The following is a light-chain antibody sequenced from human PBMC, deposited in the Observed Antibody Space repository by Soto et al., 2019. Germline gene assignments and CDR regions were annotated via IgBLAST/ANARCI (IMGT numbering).Light chain of an antibody. CDR2: DAS. CDR1: QSVSSY. CDR3: QQRSNWPRT. V-gene: IGKV3-11*01. Sequence: EIVLTQSPATLSLSPGERATLSCRASQSVSSYLAWYQQKPGQAPRLLIYDASNRATGIPARFSGSGSRTDFTLTISSLEHEDFAVYYCQQRSNWPRTFGQGTKLEIK. J-gene: IGKJ2*01.